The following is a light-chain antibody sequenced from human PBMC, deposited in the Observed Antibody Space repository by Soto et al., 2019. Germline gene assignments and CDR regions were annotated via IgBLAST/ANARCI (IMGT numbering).Light chain of an antibody. CDR1: QDISNY. CDR2: DAS. CDR3: QQYDNLPIT. J-gene: IGKJ5*01. V-gene: IGKV1-33*01. Sequence: DIQMTQSPSSLSASVGDSVTITCQASQDISNYLNGYQQKPGKAPKLQIYDASNLETGVPSRFSGSGSGTDFTVTISSLQPEDIATYYCQQYDNLPITFGQGTRLEIK.